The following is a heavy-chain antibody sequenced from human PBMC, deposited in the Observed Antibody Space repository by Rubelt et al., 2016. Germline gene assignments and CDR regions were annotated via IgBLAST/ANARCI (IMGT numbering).Heavy chain of an antibody. J-gene: IGHJ1*01. Sequence: QVQLVQSGAEVKKPGASVKVSCKASGYTFTSYGISWVRQAPGQGFEWMGWISAYNGNTNYAAKPQGRCTMTTDTSTSTAYMELRSLRSDDTSVDYCAVGGSYYSAEYFQHWGQGTLVTVSS. CDR2: ISAYNGNT. CDR3: AVGGSYYSAEYFQH. V-gene: IGHV1-18*01. D-gene: IGHD1-26*01. CDR1: GYTFTSYG.